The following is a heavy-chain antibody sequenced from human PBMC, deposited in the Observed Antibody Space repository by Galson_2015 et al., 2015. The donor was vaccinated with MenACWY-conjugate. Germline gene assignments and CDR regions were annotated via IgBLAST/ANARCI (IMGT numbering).Heavy chain of an antibody. D-gene: IGHD3-22*01. Sequence: SLRLSCAASGFTFSSYGMHWVRQAPGKGLEWVAVISYDGSNRYYADSVKGRFTISRDNSKNTLYLQMNSLGAEDTAVYYCAKEDSSGYSGAFDIWGQGTMVTVSS. CDR1: GFTFSSYG. CDR3: AKEDSSGYSGAFDI. CDR2: ISYDGSNR. V-gene: IGHV3-30*18. J-gene: IGHJ3*02.